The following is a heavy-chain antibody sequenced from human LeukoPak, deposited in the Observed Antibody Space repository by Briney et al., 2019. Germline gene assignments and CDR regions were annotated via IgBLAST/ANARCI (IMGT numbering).Heavy chain of an antibody. D-gene: IGHD1-26*01. CDR1: GCAFNNYA. V-gene: IGHV3-23*01. Sequence: GGSLRLSCAASGCAFNNYAMSWVRQAPGKGLEWVSTISGSGGDTFKADSVKGRFTISRDNSKNTLYLQMNSLRAEDTAVYYCAKGGSYVSFDYWGQGTLVTVSS. J-gene: IGHJ4*02. CDR3: AKGGSYVSFDY. CDR2: ISGSGGDT.